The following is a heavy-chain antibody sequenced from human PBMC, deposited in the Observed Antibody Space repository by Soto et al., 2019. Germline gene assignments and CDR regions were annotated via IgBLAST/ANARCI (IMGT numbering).Heavy chain of an antibody. CDR1: GGPISGYF. V-gene: IGHV4-4*07. CDR3: ARGPGRYNWFDL. Sequence: QVQLQESGPGLVKPSETLSLTCSVSGGPISGYFWSWIRQPAGKGLEWIGRIYSNGITVYNPSLATRVTMPVDTSKNHFSLRLSSLTAADTAVYYCARGPGRYNWFDLWGQGTLVTVSS. CDR2: IYSNGIT. D-gene: IGHD3-10*01. J-gene: IGHJ5*02.